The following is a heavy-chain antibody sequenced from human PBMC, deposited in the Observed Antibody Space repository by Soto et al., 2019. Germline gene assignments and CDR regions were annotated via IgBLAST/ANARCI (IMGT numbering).Heavy chain of an antibody. D-gene: IGHD2-2*01. V-gene: IGHV2-5*02. CDR3: AHRPVAPAETGSNCFDP. Sequence: QITLRESGPTLMKPTQTLTLTCTFSGFSLSTSGVGVGWIRQPPGKALKWLALIFWDDDKRYSPSLMSRLTITKDTSKNQVVLTMTNMDPVDTATYYCAHRPVAPAETGSNCFDPWGQGTLVTVSS. CDR1: GFSLSTSGVG. CDR2: IFWDDDK. J-gene: IGHJ5*02.